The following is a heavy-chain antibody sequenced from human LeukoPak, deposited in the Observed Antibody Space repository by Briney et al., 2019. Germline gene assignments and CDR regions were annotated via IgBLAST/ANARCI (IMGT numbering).Heavy chain of an antibody. D-gene: IGHD5-12*01. CDR2: IYYSGST. V-gene: IGHV4-30-4*01. Sequence: PSETLSLTCTVSGGSISSGDHYWSWIRQPPGKGLEWIGYIYYSGSTYYNPSLKSRVTISVDTSKNQFSLKLSSVTAADTAVYYCARDRYSGLSDYWGQGTLVTVSS. CDR3: ARDRYSGLSDY. J-gene: IGHJ4*02. CDR1: GGSISSGDHY.